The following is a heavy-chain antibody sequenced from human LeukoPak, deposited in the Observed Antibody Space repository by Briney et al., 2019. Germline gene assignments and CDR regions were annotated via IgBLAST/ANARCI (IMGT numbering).Heavy chain of an antibody. CDR3: ARDKGWHNSGWNGYDY. CDR1: GGSISSGGYY. J-gene: IGHJ4*02. V-gene: IGHV4-30-2*01. Sequence: SETLSLTCTVSGGSISSGGYYWSWIRQPPGKGLEWIGYIYHSGSTYYNPSLKSRVTISVDRSKNQFSLKLSSVTAADTAVYYCARDKGWHNSGWNGYDYWGQGTLVTVSS. D-gene: IGHD6-19*01. CDR2: IYHSGST.